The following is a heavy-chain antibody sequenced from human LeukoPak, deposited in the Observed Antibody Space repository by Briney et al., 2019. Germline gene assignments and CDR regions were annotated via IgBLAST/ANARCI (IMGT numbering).Heavy chain of an antibody. J-gene: IGHJ4*02. CDR1: GSTFSSYG. D-gene: IGHD3-22*01. Sequence: GGSLRLPCAASGSTFSSYGMSWVRQAPGKGLEWVSAISGSGGSTYYADSVKGRFTISRDNSKNTLYLQMNSLRAEDTAVYYCARDFNYYDSSGCLDYWGQGTLVTVSS. V-gene: IGHV3-23*01. CDR2: ISGSGGST. CDR3: ARDFNYYDSSGCLDY.